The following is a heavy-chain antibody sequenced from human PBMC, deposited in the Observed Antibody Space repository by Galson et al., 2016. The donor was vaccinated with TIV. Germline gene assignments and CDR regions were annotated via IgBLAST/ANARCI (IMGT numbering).Heavy chain of an antibody. CDR2: TFYGSKWYN. D-gene: IGHD3-16*01. CDR3: ARATPSVFGIIMTFDS. CDR1: GDSVSSNSAA. V-gene: IGHV6-1*01. J-gene: IGHJ4*02. Sequence: CAISGDSVSSNSAAWNWLRQSPSRGLEWLGRTFYGSKWYNDYAPSVKSRITINPDTSKNQFSLQLNSVTPEDTAVYYCARATPSVFGIIMTFDSWGQGTLVTVSS.